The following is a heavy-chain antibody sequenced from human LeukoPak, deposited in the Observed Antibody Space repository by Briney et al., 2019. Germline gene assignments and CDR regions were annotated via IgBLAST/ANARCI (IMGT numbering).Heavy chain of an antibody. CDR2: ISAYNGNT. V-gene: IGHV1-18*01. J-gene: IGHJ4*02. CDR1: GYTFTSYG. CDR3: ARQQYGPGLVATREFDY. D-gene: IGHD5-12*01. Sequence: ASVKVSCKASGYTFTSYGISWVRQAPGQGLEWMGWISAYNGNTNYAQKLQGRVTMTTDTSTSTAYMELRSLRSDDTAVYYCARQQYGPGLVATREFDYWGQGTLVTVSS.